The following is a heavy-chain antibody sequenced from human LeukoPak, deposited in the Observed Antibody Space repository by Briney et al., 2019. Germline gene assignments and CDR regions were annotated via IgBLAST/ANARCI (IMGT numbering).Heavy chain of an antibody. D-gene: IGHD6-6*01. CDR1: GYTLTELS. CDR2: FDPEDGET. CDR3: ATGNSSSSRLYFDY. Sequence: ASVKVSCKVSGYTLTELSMHWVRQAPGKGLEWMGGFDPEDGETIYAQKFQGRDTMTEDTSTDTAYMELSSLRSEDTAVYYCATGNSSSSRLYFDYWGQGTLVTVSS. V-gene: IGHV1-24*01. J-gene: IGHJ4*02.